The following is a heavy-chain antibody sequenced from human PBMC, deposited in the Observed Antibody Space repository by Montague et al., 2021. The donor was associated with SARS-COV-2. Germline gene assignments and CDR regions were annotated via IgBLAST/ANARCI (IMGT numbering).Heavy chain of an antibody. CDR3: AGPDWLKH. J-gene: IGHJ1*01. CDR1: GDSINSGSYY. Sequence: TLSLTCTVSGDSINSGSYYWSWIRQPAGKGLERIGRIYTSGRTNYNPSLRSRINMSLDTSKSRFSLNLTSVTAADTAVYYCAGPDWLKHWGQGALVTVSS. D-gene: IGHD3-9*01. CDR2: IYTSGRT. V-gene: IGHV4-61*02.